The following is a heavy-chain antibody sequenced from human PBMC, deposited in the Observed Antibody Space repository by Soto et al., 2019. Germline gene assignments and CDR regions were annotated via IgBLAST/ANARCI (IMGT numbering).Heavy chain of an antibody. Sequence: SETLSLTCAVYGGSFSGYYWSWIRQPPGKGLEWIGEINHSGSTNYNPSLKSRVTISVDTSKNQFSLKLSSVTAADTAVYYCARGAAAGSSGYYYYYMDVWGKGTTVTVSS. D-gene: IGHD6-13*01. CDR2: INHSGST. CDR3: ARGAAAGSSGYYYYYMDV. V-gene: IGHV4-34*01. J-gene: IGHJ6*03. CDR1: GGSFSGYY.